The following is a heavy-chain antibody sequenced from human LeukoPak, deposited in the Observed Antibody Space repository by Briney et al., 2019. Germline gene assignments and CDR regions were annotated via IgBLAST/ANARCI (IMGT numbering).Heavy chain of an antibody. J-gene: IGHJ4*02. CDR3: ARDLGSGWYSDY. V-gene: IGHV3-33*01. Sequence: GGSLRLSCAASGFTFSSYGMHWVRQAPGKGLEWVAVIWYDGSNKYYADSVKGRFTISRDNSKNTLYLQMNSLRAEDTAVYCCARDLGSGWYSDYWGQGTLVTVSS. CDR1: GFTFSSYG. D-gene: IGHD6-19*01. CDR2: IWYDGSNK.